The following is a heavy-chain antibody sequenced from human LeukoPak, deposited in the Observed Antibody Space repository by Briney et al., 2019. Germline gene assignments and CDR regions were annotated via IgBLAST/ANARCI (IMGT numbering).Heavy chain of an antibody. CDR1: GYTFTSYG. Sequence: GASVKVSCKASGYTFTSYGISWVRQAPGQGLEWMGWISAYNGNTNYAQKLQGRVTMTTDTSTSTAYMELRSLRSDDTAVYYCARDTQGGYDLSPFDYWGQGTLVTVSS. V-gene: IGHV1-18*01. J-gene: IGHJ4*02. D-gene: IGHD5-12*01. CDR2: ISAYNGNT. CDR3: ARDTQGGYDLSPFDY.